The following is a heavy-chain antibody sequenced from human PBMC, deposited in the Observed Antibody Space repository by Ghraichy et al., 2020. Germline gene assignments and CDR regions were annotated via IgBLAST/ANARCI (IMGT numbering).Heavy chain of an antibody. CDR2: ITSDGSTP. D-gene: IGHD1-26*01. V-gene: IGHV3-74*01. Sequence: GGSLRLSCVASGFTFSDYWMHWVRRAPGQGLVWVSRITSDGSTPDYADSVKGRFTISRDNAKSTLFLQMNNLRAEDTGVYYYARPVVGGSFLPFWGQGTLVTVS. CDR3: ARPVVGGSFLPF. J-gene: IGHJ4*02. CDR1: GFTFSDYW.